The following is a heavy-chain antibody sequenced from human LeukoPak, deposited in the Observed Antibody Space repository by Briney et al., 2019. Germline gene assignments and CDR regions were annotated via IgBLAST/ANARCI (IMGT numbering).Heavy chain of an antibody. V-gene: IGHV3-23*01. CDR1: GFTFNSYA. CDR2: ISGSGGST. Sequence: QPGGSLRLSCAASGFTFNSYAMSWVRQAPGKGLEWVSAISGSGGSTYYADSVKGRFTISRDNSKNTPYLQMNSLRTEDTAVYYCAKDDSYGFYYYDSSGYPSWGQGTLVTVSS. J-gene: IGHJ4*02. D-gene: IGHD3-22*01. CDR3: AKDDSYGFYYYDSSGYPS.